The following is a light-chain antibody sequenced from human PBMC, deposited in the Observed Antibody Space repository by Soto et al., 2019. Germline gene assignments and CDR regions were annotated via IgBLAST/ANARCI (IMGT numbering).Light chain of an antibody. V-gene: IGKV1-8*01. CDR2: AAS. Sequence: AIRMTQSPSSFSASTGDRVTITCRASQGISSYLAWYQQKPGKAPKRLIYAASSLQSGVPSRFSGSGSGTEFTLTISSLQPEDFATYYCQQLKSNLITFGQGTRLEN. CDR1: QGISSY. CDR3: QQLKSNLIT. J-gene: IGKJ5*01.